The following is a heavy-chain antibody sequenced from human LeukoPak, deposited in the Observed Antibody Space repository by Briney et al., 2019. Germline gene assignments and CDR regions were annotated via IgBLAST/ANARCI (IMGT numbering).Heavy chain of an antibody. Sequence: ASVKVSCKASGYTFTGYYMHWVRQAPGQGLEWMGIINPSGGSTSYAQKFQGRVTMTRDTSTSTVYMELSSLRSEDTAVYYCARVRNYYDSSGYSYYFDYWGQGTLVTVSS. CDR2: INPSGGST. D-gene: IGHD3-22*01. CDR1: GYTFTGYY. CDR3: ARVRNYYDSSGYSYYFDY. V-gene: IGHV1-46*01. J-gene: IGHJ4*02.